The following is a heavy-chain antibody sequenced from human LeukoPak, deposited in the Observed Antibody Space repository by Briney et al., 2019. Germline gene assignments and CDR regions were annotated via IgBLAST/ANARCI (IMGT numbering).Heavy chain of an antibody. CDR1: GFTFSSYG. V-gene: IGHV3-30*18. J-gene: IGHJ4*02. CDR2: ISYDGSNK. D-gene: IGHD1-26*01. Sequence: PGRSLRLSCAASGFTFSSYGMHWVRQAPGKGLEWVAVISYDGSNKYYADSVKGRFTISRDNSKNTLYLQVNSLRAEDTAVYYCAKIIVGATRNSQADYWGQGTLVTVSS. CDR3: AKIIVGATRNSQADY.